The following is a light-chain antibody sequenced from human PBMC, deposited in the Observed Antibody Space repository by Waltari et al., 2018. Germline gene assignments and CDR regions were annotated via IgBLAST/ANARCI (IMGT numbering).Light chain of an antibody. Sequence: QSVLTQPPSVSAAPGQQVTISCSGSSSNIGNNYVSWYQHLPGTAPKLLIYDNSKRPSVIPDRFSGSKSGTSATLDITGLQTGDEADYYCGTWDSSLSVVVFGGGTKLTVL. J-gene: IGLJ2*01. CDR2: DNS. CDR1: SSNIGNNY. V-gene: IGLV1-51*01. CDR3: GTWDSSLSVVV.